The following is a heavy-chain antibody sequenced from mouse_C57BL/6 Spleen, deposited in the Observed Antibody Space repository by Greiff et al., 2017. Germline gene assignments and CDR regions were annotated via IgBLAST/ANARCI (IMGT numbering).Heavy chain of an antibody. V-gene: IGHV1-15*01. CDR3: TRKYSWFAY. J-gene: IGHJ3*01. Sequence: QVHVKQSGAELVRPGASVTLSCKASGYTFTDYEMHWVKQTPVHGLEWIGAIDPETGGTAYNQKFKGKAILTADKSSSTAYMELRSLTSEDSAVYYCTRKYSWFAYWGQGTLVTVSA. D-gene: IGHD5-1-1*01. CDR2: IDPETGGT. CDR1: GYTFTDYE.